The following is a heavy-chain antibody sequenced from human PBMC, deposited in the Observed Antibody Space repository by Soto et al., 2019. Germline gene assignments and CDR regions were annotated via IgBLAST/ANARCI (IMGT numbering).Heavy chain of an antibody. J-gene: IGHJ6*02. CDR2: ITAGNGDT. CDR1: GYSFTTSA. CDR3: ANAVRGVNRLFEYHGMVV. Sequence: QVQLVQSGADVKKPGASVTVSCKASGYSFTTSAMHWVRQAPGQSLEWMGWITAGNGDTKYAQKFQGRVTITRDTATSTGYMELSSLRYEATAVYYRANAVRGVNRLFEYHGMVVWGQGTTVTVSS. D-gene: IGHD3-10*01. V-gene: IGHV1-3*01.